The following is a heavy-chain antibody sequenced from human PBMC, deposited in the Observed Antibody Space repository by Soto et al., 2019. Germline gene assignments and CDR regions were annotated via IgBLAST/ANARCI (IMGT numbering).Heavy chain of an antibody. CDR3: AAFLGAYWYFDL. V-gene: IGHV4-30-4*01. CDR1: GGSISSGDYY. Sequence: QVQLQESGPGLVKPSQTLSLTCTVSGGSISSGDYYWSWIRQPPGKGLEWIGYIYNSGTTYYNPSLKSRVTISLDTSKKQFSLKLTSVTAADTGVYYCAAFLGAYWYFDLWGRGTLVTVSS. J-gene: IGHJ2*01. D-gene: IGHD1-26*01. CDR2: IYNSGTT.